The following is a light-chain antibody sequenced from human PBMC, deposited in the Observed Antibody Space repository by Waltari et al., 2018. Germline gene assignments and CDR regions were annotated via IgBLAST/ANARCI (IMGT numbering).Light chain of an antibody. CDR2: EVN. Sequence: QSALTQPASVSGSPGQSITISCTGTSRDVGMYNYVAWYQQRPGKAPKLLIYEVNKRPSGASNRFSGSKSGNTASLTISGLQAEDEADYHCCSYAGSSTFVVFGGGTKVTVL. CDR1: SRDVGMYNY. CDR3: CSYAGSSTFVV. J-gene: IGLJ3*02. V-gene: IGLV2-23*02.